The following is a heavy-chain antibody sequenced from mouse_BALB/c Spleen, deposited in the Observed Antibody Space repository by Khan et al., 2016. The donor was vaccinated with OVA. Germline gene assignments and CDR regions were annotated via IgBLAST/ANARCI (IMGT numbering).Heavy chain of an antibody. V-gene: IGHV5-6*01. CDR1: GFTFSSYS. Sequence: EVQLVESGGDLVKPGGSLKLSCAASGFTFSSYSMSWVRQTPDKRLEWVATISSDGDYTYYPDRVKGRFPISRDNAKNTLYLQMSSLKSEDTAMYYCASHLTGSFAYWGQETLVTVSA. D-gene: IGHD4-1*01. J-gene: IGHJ3*01. CDR3: ASHLTGSFAY. CDR2: ISSDGDYT.